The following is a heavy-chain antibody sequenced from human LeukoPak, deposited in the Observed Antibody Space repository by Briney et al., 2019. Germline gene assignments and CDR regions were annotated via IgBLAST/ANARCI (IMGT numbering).Heavy chain of an antibody. Sequence: SETLSLTCTVSGGSISSYYWSWIRQPPGKGLEWIGYIYYSGSTNYNPSLKSRVTISVDTSKNQFSLKLSSVTAADTAVYYCARANYGDYPIFDYWGQGTLVTVSS. CDR1: GGSISSYY. CDR3: ARANYGDYPIFDY. CDR2: IYYSGST. D-gene: IGHD4-17*01. V-gene: IGHV4-59*12. J-gene: IGHJ4*02.